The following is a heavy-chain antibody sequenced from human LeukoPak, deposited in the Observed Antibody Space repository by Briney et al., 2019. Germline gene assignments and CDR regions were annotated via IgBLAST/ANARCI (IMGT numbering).Heavy chain of an antibody. D-gene: IGHD3-9*01. Sequence: ASVKVSCKASGYTFTSYGISWVRQAPGQGLEWMGWISAYNGNTNYAQKLQGRVTMTTDTSTSTAYMELRSLRSDDTAVYYCARVDDILTGYYYYYGMDVWGQGTTVTVSS. CDR1: GYTFTSYG. CDR2: ISAYNGNT. J-gene: IGHJ6*02. V-gene: IGHV1-18*01. CDR3: ARVDDILTGYYYYYGMDV.